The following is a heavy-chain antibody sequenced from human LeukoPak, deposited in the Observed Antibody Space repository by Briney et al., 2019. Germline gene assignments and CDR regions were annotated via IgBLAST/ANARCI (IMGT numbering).Heavy chain of an antibody. D-gene: IGHD1-1*01. Sequence: GGSLRLSCAASGFTFSDHYMDWVRQAPGKGLEWVGRTRNKANSYTTEYAASVKGRFTISRDDSKNSLYLQMNSLKTEDTAVYYCARDVWNDDSAFDIWGQGTMVTVSS. CDR3: ARDVWNDDSAFDI. CDR1: GFTFSDHY. CDR2: TRNKANSYTT. V-gene: IGHV3-72*01. J-gene: IGHJ3*02.